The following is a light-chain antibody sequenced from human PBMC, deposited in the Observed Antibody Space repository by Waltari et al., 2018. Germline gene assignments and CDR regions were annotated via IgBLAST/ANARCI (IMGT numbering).Light chain of an antibody. J-gene: IGKJ4*01. Sequence: IGWTQSPATLSLSPGGRATLSCRANKRASGYLTWYQQKPGQAPRLLIYEASKRATGIPARFSASGSGTDFTLTISSLEPEDSAVYYCQQRNNWPLSFGGGTKVEIK. CDR3: QQRNNWPLS. CDR2: EAS. V-gene: IGKV3-11*01. CDR1: KRASGY.